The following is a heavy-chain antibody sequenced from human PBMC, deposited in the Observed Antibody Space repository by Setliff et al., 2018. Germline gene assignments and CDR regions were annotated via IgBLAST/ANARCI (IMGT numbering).Heavy chain of an antibody. D-gene: IGHD2-2*01. CDR2: ITSDGGTT. J-gene: IGHJ4*02. CDR1: RFTFSSHG. Sequence: PGGSLRLSCAASRFTFSSHGMSWVRQAPAKGLEWVSTITSDGGTTWYADSVKGRFTIYRDNSKNILYLQMNSLRAEDTAVYYCAPHSRSSDWRALDYWGQGTLVTVSS. V-gene: IGHV3-23*01. CDR3: APHSRSSDWRALDY.